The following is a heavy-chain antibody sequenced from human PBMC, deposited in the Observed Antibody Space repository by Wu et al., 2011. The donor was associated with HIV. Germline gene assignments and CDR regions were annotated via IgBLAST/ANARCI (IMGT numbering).Heavy chain of an antibody. CDR2: IVPIFGTA. V-gene: IGHV1-69*05. D-gene: IGHD2-15*01. Sequence: QVQLVQSGAEVKQPGSSVKVSCKASGGNFYSSSISWVRQAPGQGLEWMGGIVPIFGTANYAQKFQGRVTITTDESTSTAYMELSSLRSEDTAVYYCARVQRDCSGGSCFDAFDIWGQGTMVTVSS. CDR1: GGNFYSSS. J-gene: IGHJ3*02. CDR3: ARVQRDCSGGSCFDAFDI.